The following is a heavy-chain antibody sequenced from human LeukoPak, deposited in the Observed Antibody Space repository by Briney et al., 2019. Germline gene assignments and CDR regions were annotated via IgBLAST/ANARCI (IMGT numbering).Heavy chain of an antibody. Sequence: PGGSLRLSCAASGFTFRDYSMNWGRQAPGKGLEWVSSISRGSRDVYYADSLEGRFTISRDDAKNTPYLQMNSLRVDDMAIYYCVRDLRRMGATTAYLHHWGQGTLVTVSS. CDR2: ISRGSRDV. V-gene: IGHV3-21*01. CDR3: VRDLRRMGATTAYLHH. D-gene: IGHD1-26*01. CDR1: GFTFRDYS. J-gene: IGHJ1*01.